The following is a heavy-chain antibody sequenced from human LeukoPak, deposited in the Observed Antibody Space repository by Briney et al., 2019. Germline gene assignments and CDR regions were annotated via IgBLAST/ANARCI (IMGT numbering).Heavy chain of an antibody. J-gene: IGHJ4*02. CDR3: ARDYDSSSSCDS. D-gene: IGHD6-6*01. Sequence: ASVKVSCKASGYTFTGHYMHWVRQAPGQGLECMGRINPNSGGTNYAQKFQGRVTMTRDTSTTTAYVELSRLRSDDTAVYYCARDYDSSSSCDSWGQGTLVTVSS. CDR2: INPNSGGT. CDR1: GYTFTGHY. V-gene: IGHV1-2*06.